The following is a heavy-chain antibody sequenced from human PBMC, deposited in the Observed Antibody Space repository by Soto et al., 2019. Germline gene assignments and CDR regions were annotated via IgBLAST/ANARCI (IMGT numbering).Heavy chain of an antibody. J-gene: IGHJ6*02. CDR1: GFSVSSDY. V-gene: IGHV3-53*01. CDR3: TRAGSDPGNFYISNYYAMDV. CDR2: IYSGGDT. D-gene: IGHD3-10*01. Sequence: GESLKISCAASGFSVSSDYMSWVRQAPGKGLEWVSLIYSGGDTYYADSVKGRFTISRDISSNTIYLHMTSLRADDTAIYYCTRAGSDPGNFYISNYYAMDVWGRGTTVTVSS.